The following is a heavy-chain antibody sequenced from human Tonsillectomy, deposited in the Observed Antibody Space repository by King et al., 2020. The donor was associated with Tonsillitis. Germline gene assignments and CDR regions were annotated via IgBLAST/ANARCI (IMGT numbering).Heavy chain of an antibody. J-gene: IGHJ3*02. Sequence: VQLVESGGGVVQPGRSLRLSCAASGFTFSSSAMHWVRQAPGKGLEWVAFISYDGSNKYYADSVKGRFTISRDNSKNTLYLQMNSLRAEDTAVYYCAREGGVMLVAXDAFDIWGQGTMVTVSS. V-gene: IGHV3-30*04. CDR1: GFTFSSSA. CDR3: AREGGVMLVAXDAFDI. CDR2: ISYDGSNK. D-gene: IGHD3-16*01.